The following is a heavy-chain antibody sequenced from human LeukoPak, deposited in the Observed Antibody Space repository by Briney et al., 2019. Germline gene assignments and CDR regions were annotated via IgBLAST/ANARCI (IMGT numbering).Heavy chain of an antibody. D-gene: IGHD3-22*01. CDR1: GGSISSYY. J-gene: IGHJ3*02. CDR3: ARSGGYYDSSGFDI. Sequence: PSETLSLTCTVSGGSISSYYRSWIRQPPGKGLEWIGYIYYSGSTNYNPSLKSRVTISVDTSKNQFSLKLSSVTAADTAVYYCARSGGYYDSSGFDIWGQGTMVTVSS. CDR2: IYYSGST. V-gene: IGHV4-59*08.